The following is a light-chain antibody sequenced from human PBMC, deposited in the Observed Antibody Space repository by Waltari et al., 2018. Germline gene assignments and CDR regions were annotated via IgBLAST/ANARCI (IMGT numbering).Light chain of an antibody. CDR1: QTIGSS. Sequence: IMLTQSPDFQSVTPKEKVTITCRASQTIGSSLHWYQQKPDQSPKLLIKYASQAFSGVSSRFNGSGSGRDFTLTINALEGEDVATYYCQQSATLPYTFGQGTKLEMK. V-gene: IGKV6-21*01. CDR3: QQSATLPYT. CDR2: YAS. J-gene: IGKJ2*01.